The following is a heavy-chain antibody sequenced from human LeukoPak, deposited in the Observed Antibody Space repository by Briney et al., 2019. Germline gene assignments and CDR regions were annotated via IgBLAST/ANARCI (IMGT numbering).Heavy chain of an antibody. D-gene: IGHD4-23*01. CDR3: ARVDDYGGNGGWFDP. CDR1: GYTFTSYG. V-gene: IGHV1-18*01. Sequence: ASVKVSCKASGYTFTSYGISWVRQAPGQGLEWMGWISAYNGNTSYAQKLQGRVTMTTDTSTSTAYMELRSLRSDDTAVYYCARVDDYGGNGGWFDPWGQGTLVTVSS. J-gene: IGHJ5*02. CDR2: ISAYNGNT.